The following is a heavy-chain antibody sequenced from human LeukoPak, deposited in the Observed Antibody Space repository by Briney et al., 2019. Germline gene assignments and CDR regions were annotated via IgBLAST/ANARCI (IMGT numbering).Heavy chain of an antibody. D-gene: IGHD6-6*01. V-gene: IGHV4-30-2*01. CDR3: ARHASIAARYFDY. Sequence: SGTLSLTCAVSGGSISSGGYSWSWIRQPPGKGLEWIGYIYHSGSTYYNPSLKSRVTISVDRSKNQFSLKLSSVTAADTAVYYCARHASIAARYFDYWGQGTLVTVSS. J-gene: IGHJ4*02. CDR1: GGSISSGGYS. CDR2: IYHSGST.